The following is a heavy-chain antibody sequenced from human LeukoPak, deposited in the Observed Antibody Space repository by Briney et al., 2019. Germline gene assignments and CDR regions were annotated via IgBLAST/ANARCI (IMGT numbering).Heavy chain of an antibody. Sequence: SETLSLTCTVSGGSISSYYWSWIRQPPGKGLEWIGYIYYSVSTTYNPSLKSRVTISVDTSKNQFSLKLSSETAADTAVYYCARSAGYQLLEGYYYYMDVWGKGTTVTVSS. CDR3: ARSAGYQLLEGYYYYMDV. J-gene: IGHJ6*03. CDR1: GGSISSYY. CDR2: IYYSVST. V-gene: IGHV4-59*01. D-gene: IGHD2-2*01.